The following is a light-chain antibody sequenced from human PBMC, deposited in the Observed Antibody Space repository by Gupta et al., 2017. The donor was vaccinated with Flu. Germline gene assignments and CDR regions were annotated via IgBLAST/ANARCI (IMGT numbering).Light chain of an antibody. CDR3: QSTFSGATVL. J-gene: IGLJ2*01. Sequence: YALTRPPSVTVSPGQTARITCSGDALAKQYAYWYQHKPGQAPVVVMDKDSEGPSGIPDRFSGSSSGTTATLTLTGVQAEDEADYYCQSTFSGATVLFGGGTKLTVL. CDR2: KDS. V-gene: IGLV3-25*02. CDR1: ALAKQY.